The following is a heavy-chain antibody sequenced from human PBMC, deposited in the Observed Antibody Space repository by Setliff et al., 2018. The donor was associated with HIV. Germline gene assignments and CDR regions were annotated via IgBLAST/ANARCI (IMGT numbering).Heavy chain of an antibody. CDR3: ARDDWTCSDGTCFPITFDY. D-gene: IGHD2-15*01. CDR1: GFTFSTYS. J-gene: IGHJ4*02. Sequence: GESPKISCAASGFTFSTYSMNWVRQAPGKGLEWVSYISRSGDTIDYADSVKGRFTISRDNAKNSVSLQMNSLRVEDTAVYYCARDDWTCSDGTCFPITFDYWGQGTLVTVSS. V-gene: IGHV3-48*01. CDR2: ISRSGDTI.